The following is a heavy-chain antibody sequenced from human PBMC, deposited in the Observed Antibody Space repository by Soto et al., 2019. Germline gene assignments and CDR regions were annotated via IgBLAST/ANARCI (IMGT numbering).Heavy chain of an antibody. J-gene: IGHJ4*02. Sequence: PGESLKISCKGSGYSFTSYWIGWVRQMPGKGLEWMGIIYPGDSDTRYSPSFQGQVTISADKSISTAYLQWSSLKASDTAMYYCARSYFDWSPSGPFDYWGQGTLVTVSS. V-gene: IGHV5-51*01. CDR1: GYSFTSYW. CDR2: IYPGDSDT. CDR3: ARSYFDWSPSGPFDY. D-gene: IGHD3-9*01.